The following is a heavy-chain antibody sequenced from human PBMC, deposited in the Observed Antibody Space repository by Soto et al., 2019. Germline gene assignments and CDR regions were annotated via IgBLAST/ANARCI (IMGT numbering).Heavy chain of an antibody. Sequence: PGVSLRLSCTVSGFTFGSHAMCWVRQTPGKGLECVSGISGSGGTTFYADSVKGRFTISRDNSKKTLYLQMNSLRAEDTAVYYCAKTPYDFWSSGQYLFDHWGQGTLVTV. CDR3: AKTPYDFWSSGQYLFDH. D-gene: IGHD3-3*01. CDR1: GFTFGSHA. J-gene: IGHJ4*02. V-gene: IGHV3-23*01. CDR2: ISGSGGTT.